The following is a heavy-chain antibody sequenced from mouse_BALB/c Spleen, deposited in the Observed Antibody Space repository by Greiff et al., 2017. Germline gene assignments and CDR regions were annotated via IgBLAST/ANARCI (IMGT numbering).Heavy chain of an antibody. Sequence: DVKLVESGGGLVKPGGSLKLSCAASGFTFSDYYMYWVRQTPEKRLEWVATISDGGSYTYYPDSVKGRFTISRDNAKNNLYLQMSSLKSEDTAMYYCARGYGNYGSYFDYWGQGTTLTVSS. D-gene: IGHD1-1*01. CDR3: ARGYGNYGSYFDY. V-gene: IGHV5-4*02. J-gene: IGHJ2*01. CDR1: GFTFSDYY. CDR2: ISDGGSYT.